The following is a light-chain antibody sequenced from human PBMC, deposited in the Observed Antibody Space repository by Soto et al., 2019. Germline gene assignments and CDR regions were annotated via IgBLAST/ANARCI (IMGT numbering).Light chain of an antibody. Sequence: QSALTQPASVSGSPGQSITISCTGTSSDVGFYNYVSWYQQHPGKAPKLMIYEVSHRPSGVSNRFSGSKSGNTASLTISGLQAEDEANYYCSSYTSSSTLVFGGGTKLTVL. CDR2: EVS. J-gene: IGLJ2*01. V-gene: IGLV2-14*01. CDR1: SSDVGFYNY. CDR3: SSYTSSSTLV.